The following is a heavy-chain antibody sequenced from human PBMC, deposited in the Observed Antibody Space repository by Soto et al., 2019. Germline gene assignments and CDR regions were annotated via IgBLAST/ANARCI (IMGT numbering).Heavy chain of an antibody. D-gene: IGHD1-20*01. CDR1: RFTFSDFA. CDR3: AKDAVPYNGKWDWFDS. J-gene: IGHJ5*01. V-gene: IGHV3-23*01. CDR2: IGGGGTDT. Sequence: DVQLLESGGGLVQPGGSLTLSCAASRFTFSDFAMSWVRQAPGKGLEWVSSIGGGGTDTYYAASVKGRFTMSRDNSKNTLYLQMDGLRDEDTAVYYCAKDAVPYNGKWDWFDSWGQGTLVIVSS.